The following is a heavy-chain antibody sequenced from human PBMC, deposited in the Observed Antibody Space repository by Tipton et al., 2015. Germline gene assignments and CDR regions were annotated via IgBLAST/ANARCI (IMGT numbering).Heavy chain of an antibody. J-gene: IGHJ4*02. V-gene: IGHV4-59*01. CDR2: IYSSGRT. Sequence: TLSLTCSVSGDSIGRYYYNWIRQPPGKGLEWVGYIYSSGRTDHNPSLKSRVTISLDTSKNEISLKLTSVTAADTAVYFCARVADGGSGSYFLPFDSWGQGTLVTVSS. CDR3: ARVADGGSGSYFLPFDS. D-gene: IGHD3-10*01. CDR1: GDSIGRYY.